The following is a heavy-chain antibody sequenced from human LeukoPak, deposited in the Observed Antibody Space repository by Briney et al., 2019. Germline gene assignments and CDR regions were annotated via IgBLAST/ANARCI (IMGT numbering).Heavy chain of an antibody. D-gene: IGHD3-9*01. V-gene: IGHV3-20*04. CDR1: GFTLSSNW. Sequence: GGSLRLSCAGSGFTLSSNWMHWVRQAPGRGLVWVSGINWNGGSTGYADSVKGRFTISRDNAKNSLYLQMNSLRAEDTALYYCARGGDDILTGYPPNYFDYWGQGTLVTVSS. J-gene: IGHJ4*02. CDR3: ARGGDDILTGYPPNYFDY. CDR2: INWNGGST.